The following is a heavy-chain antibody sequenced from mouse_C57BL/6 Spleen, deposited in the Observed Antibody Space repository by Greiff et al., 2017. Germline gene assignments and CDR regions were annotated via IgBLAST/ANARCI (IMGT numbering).Heavy chain of an antibody. CDR2: IDPEDGET. CDR1: GFNIKDYY. CDR3: ARHYYGSAWFAY. Sequence: VQLQQSGAELVKPGASVKLSCTASGFNIKDYYMHWVKQRTEQGLEWIGRIDPEDGETKSAPKFQGKATMTADTSSNTAYLQLSSLTSEDSAVYYFARHYYGSAWFAYWGQGTMVTVSA. J-gene: IGHJ3*01. V-gene: IGHV14-2*01. D-gene: IGHD1-1*01.